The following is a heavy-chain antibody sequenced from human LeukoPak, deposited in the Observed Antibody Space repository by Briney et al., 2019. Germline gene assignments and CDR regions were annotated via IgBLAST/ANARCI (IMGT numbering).Heavy chain of an antibody. V-gene: IGHV3-7*01. CDR2: MKEDGSEI. CDR3: VKGGATRGRFEN. Sequence: AGGSLRLSCVPPGFRFNVQTMSWIRQAPGKGLDWVASMKEDGSEIRYVDSVKGRFTISRDNSKNSLYLQMDSLRADDTGVYRCVKGGATRGRFENWGQGTLVTVSS. CDR1: GFRFNVQT. J-gene: IGHJ4*02. D-gene: IGHD1-26*01.